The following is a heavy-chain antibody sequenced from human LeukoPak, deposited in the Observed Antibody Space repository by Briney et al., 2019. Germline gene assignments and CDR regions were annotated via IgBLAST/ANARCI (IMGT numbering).Heavy chain of an antibody. CDR2: IRSKANSYAT. CDR3: TRLFAGNWFDP. CDR1: GFTFSSYA. J-gene: IGHJ5*02. Sequence: GGSLRLSCAASGFTFSSYAMHWVRQASGKGLEWVGRIRSKANSYATAYAASVKGRFIISRDDSKNTAYLQMNSLKTEDTAVYYCTRLFAGNWFDPWGQGTLVTVSS. V-gene: IGHV3-73*01.